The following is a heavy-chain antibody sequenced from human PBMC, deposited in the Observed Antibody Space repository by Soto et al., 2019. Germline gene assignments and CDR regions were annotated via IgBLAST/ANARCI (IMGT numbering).Heavy chain of an antibody. V-gene: IGHV1-69*02. Sequence: QVQLVQSVAEVKKPGSSVKVSCKASGGTFSSYTISWVRQAPGQGLEWMGRIIPILGIANYAQKFQGRVTITADKFTSTAYMELSSLRSEDTAVYYCARYRGDGYERVWGQGTLVTVSS. J-gene: IGHJ4*02. CDR1: GGTFSSYT. CDR2: IIPILGIA. CDR3: ARYRGDGYERV. D-gene: IGHD5-12*01.